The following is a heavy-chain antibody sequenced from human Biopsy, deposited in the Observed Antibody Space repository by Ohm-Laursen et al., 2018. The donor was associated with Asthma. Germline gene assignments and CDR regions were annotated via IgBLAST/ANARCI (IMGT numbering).Heavy chain of an antibody. Sequence: SLRLSCAASGFTFGDYWMSWVRQAPGRGLEWVANIKHDGSENNHVDSLKGRFTISRDNAKNSLYLQMNSLRAEDTAVYYCARTFHFWSPYRAEHYQLWGQGTLVTVSS. CDR2: IKHDGSEN. V-gene: IGHV3-7*01. D-gene: IGHD3-3*02. CDR3: ARTFHFWSPYRAEHYQL. J-gene: IGHJ1*01. CDR1: GFTFGDYW.